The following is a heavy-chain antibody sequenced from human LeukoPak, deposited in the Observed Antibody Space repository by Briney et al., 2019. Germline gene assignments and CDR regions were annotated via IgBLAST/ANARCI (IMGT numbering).Heavy chain of an antibody. J-gene: IGHJ3*02. CDR3: ARDSTSGLGSLGELSLFWRSDAFDI. CDR2: IYYSGST. D-gene: IGHD3-16*02. CDR1: GGSISSYY. Sequence: SETLSLTCTVSGGSISSYYWSWIRQPPGKGLEWIGYIYYSGSTNYNPSLKSRVTISVDTSKNQFSLKLSSVTAADTAVYYCARDSTSGLGSLGELSLFWRSDAFDIWGQGTMVTVSS. V-gene: IGHV4-59*01.